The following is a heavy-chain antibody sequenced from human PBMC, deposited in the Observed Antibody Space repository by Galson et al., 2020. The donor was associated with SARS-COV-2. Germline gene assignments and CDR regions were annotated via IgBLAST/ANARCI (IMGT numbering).Heavy chain of an antibody. CDR3: ARDRITFGGAIPCH. CDR1: GYIFTNYY. Sequence: ASVKVSCKASGYIFTNYYIHWVRQAPGQGLEWMGIINPSSGGTSYAQNLQGRLTVTRDTSTSTVYMELSRLRSEDTALYYCARDRITFGGAIPCHWGQGTLGTVAS. D-gene: IGHD3-16*01. J-gene: IGHJ1*01. CDR2: INPSSGGT. V-gene: IGHV1-46*01.